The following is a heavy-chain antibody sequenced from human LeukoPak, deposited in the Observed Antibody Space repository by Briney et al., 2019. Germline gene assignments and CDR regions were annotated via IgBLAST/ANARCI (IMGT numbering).Heavy chain of an antibody. CDR1: GFSFANGW. D-gene: IGHD1-1*01. Sequence: GGSLRLSCVVSGFSFANGWMSWVRQAPGKGLEWVGRIKRKADSGTIDYGAPVKGRFTISRDDSKNTVYLQMNSPKTEDTAVYYCTAGLEKSDFDYWGQGTLVTVSS. CDR3: TAGLEKSDFDY. J-gene: IGHJ4*02. CDR2: IKRKADSGTI. V-gene: IGHV3-15*01.